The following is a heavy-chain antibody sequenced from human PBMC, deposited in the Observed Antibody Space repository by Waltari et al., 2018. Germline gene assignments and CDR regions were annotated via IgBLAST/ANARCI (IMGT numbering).Heavy chain of an antibody. CDR1: GYPSTGYY. CDR3: AKDGPGRFDP. V-gene: IGHV1-2*06. CDR2: INPNSGGT. J-gene: IGHJ5*02. Sequence: QVQLVQSGAEAKKPGASVKVSGQASGYPSTGYYLHWVRRAPVQGLEWMGRINPNSGGTNYAQKLQGRVTMTRDTSISTAYMELSRLRSDDTAVYYCAKDGPGRFDPWGQGTLVTVSS.